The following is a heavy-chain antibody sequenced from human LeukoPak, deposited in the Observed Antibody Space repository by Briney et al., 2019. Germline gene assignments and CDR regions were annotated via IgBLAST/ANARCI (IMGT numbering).Heavy chain of an antibody. J-gene: IGHJ6*02. V-gene: IGHV3-33*01. CDR3: ARDLGYCSSTSCYIASHGMDV. D-gene: IGHD2-2*02. CDR1: GFTFSSYG. Sequence: GGSLRLSCAASGFTFSSYGMHWVRQAPGKGLEWVAVIWYDGSNKYYADSVKGRFTISRDNSKNTLYLQMNSLRAEDTAVYYCARDLGYCSSTSCYIASHGMDVWGQGTTVTVSS. CDR2: IWYDGSNK.